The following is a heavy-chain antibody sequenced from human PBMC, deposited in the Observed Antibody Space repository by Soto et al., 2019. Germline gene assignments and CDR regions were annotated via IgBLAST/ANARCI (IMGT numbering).Heavy chain of an antibody. J-gene: IGHJ5*02. CDR2: VNHSGST. CDR1: GGSFSGYY. D-gene: IGHD3-9*01. CDR3: ARGWSGLVIIRFDP. Sequence: QVQLQQWGAGLLKPSETLSLTCAVYGGSFSGYYWSWIRQPPGKGLEWIGEVNHSGSTNYNPSLKSRVTISVDTSKNQFSLKLSSVNAADTAVYYCARGWSGLVIIRFDPWGQGTLVTVSS. V-gene: IGHV4-34*01.